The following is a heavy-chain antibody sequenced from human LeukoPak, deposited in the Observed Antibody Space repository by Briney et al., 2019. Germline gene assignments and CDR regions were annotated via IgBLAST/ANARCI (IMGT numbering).Heavy chain of an antibody. CDR2: ISYDGSNK. CDR1: GFTFSSYG. D-gene: IGHD3-10*01. CDR3: AKDRGTMVRGVIMPYNWFDP. V-gene: IGHV3-30*18. Sequence: PGRSLRLSCAASGFTFSSYGMHRVRQAPGKGLEWVSVISYDGSNKYYADSVKGRFTISRDNSNNTLYLQMNSLRAEDTAVYYCAKDRGTMVRGVIMPYNWFDPWGQGTLVTVSS. J-gene: IGHJ5*02.